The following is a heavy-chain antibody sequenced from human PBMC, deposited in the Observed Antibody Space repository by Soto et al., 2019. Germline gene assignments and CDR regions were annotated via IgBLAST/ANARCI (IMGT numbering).Heavy chain of an antibody. CDR1: GGTFSSYA. J-gene: IGHJ4*02. Sequence: QVQLVQSGAEVKKPGSSVKVSCKASGGTFSSYAISWVRQAPGQGLEWMGGIIPIFGTANYAKKFQGRVRITAYESTSTAYMKLSSLRSEDTAVYYCARDEDTAMGMVDYWGQGTLVTVSS. CDR3: ARDEDTAMGMVDY. V-gene: IGHV1-69*01. D-gene: IGHD5-18*01. CDR2: IIPIFGTA.